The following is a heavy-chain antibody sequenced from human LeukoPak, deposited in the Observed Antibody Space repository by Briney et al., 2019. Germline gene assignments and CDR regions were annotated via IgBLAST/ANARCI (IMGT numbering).Heavy chain of an antibody. V-gene: IGHV3-21*01. CDR1: GFTFSSYS. Sequence: GGSLRLSCAASGFTFSSYSMNWVRQAPGKGLEWVSSISSSSSYIYYADSVKGRFTISRDNAKNSLYLQMNSLRAEDTAVYYCASYSGSYPYYFDYWGQGTLVTVS. CDR2: ISSSSSYI. D-gene: IGHD1-26*01. CDR3: ASYSGSYPYYFDY. J-gene: IGHJ4*02.